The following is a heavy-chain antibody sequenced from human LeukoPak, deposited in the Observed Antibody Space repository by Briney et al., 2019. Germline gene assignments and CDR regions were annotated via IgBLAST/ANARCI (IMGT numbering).Heavy chain of an antibody. Sequence: GGSLRLSCAASGFTFRDYGMHWIRQAPGKGLEGVAFIRNDGSNEYYPDSVKGRFTISRDNSRNTLYLQMNSLRDEDTAVYYCAKGGSASHNWFDPWGQGTLVTVS. J-gene: IGHJ5*02. CDR2: IRNDGSNE. D-gene: IGHD2-15*01. CDR3: AKGGSASHNWFDP. CDR1: GFTFRDYG. V-gene: IGHV3-30*02.